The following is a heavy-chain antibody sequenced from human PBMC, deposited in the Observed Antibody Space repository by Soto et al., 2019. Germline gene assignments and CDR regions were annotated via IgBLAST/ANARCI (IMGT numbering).Heavy chain of an antibody. Sequence: EVQLVESGGGLVKPGGSLRLSCAASGFTCSSYSMNWVRQAPGKGLEWVSSISSSRGYIYYADSVRGRFTISSDNAQSALVLHMNSLGAEDTAVYYCASLYYYESSGYFGGHYYYGMDVWGQGTTVTVSS. CDR2: ISSSRGYI. D-gene: IGHD3-22*01. V-gene: IGHV3-21*01. CDR1: GFTCSSYS. CDR3: ASLYYYESSGYFGGHYYYGMDV. J-gene: IGHJ6*02.